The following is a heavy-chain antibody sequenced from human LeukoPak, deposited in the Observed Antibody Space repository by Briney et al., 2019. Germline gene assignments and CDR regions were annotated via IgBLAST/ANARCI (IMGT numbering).Heavy chain of an antibody. CDR1: GGSISSYY. Sequence: PSETLSLTCTVSGGSISSYYWSWIRQPPGKGLEWIGNIDYSRDTNYNPSLRSRVTILVDKSRNQFSLKLNSVTAADTAVYYCARNGLHSNDKSGYLDPWGQEPWSPSPQ. J-gene: IGHJ5*02. CDR2: IDYSRDT. D-gene: IGHD3-22*01. V-gene: IGHV4-59*03. CDR3: ARNGLHSNDKSGYLDP.